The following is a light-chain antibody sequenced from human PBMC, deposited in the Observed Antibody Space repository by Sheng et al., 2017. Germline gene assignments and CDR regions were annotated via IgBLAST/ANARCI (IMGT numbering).Light chain of an antibody. CDR2: GTS. CDR3: QQRALWPPLT. Sequence: EIVLTQSPDTLSLSPGERATLSCRASQTIITNYLGWFHQKPGQAPRLLIYGTSIRATGTPDRFSGSGAGTDFTLTIDYLEAEDSAVYYCQQRALWPPLTFGGGTNLEIK. V-gene: IGKV3D-20*02. J-gene: IGKJ4*01. CDR1: QTIITNY.